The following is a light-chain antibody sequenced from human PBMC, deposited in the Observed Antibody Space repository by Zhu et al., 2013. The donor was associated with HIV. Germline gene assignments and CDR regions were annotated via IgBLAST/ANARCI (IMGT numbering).Light chain of an antibody. CDR3: QHYTDWPPWT. J-gene: IGKJ1*01. Sequence: EIVLTQSPGTLSLSPGERATLSCRASQSVTGRYLAWYQQKPGLAPRLLIYGASNRATGIPDRFSGSGSGTEFTLTISSLQSEDFAVYHCQHYTDWPPWTFGQGPRW. CDR2: GAS. V-gene: IGKV3-20*01. CDR1: QSVTGRY.